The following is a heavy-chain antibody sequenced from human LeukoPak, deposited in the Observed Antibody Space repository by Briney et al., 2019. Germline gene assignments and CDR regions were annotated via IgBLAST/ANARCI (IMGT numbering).Heavy chain of an antibody. CDR2: ISSSGSTI. CDR3: AREVGASDY. D-gene: IGHD1-26*01. Sequence: LSLTCTVSGGSISSSNYYWSWIRPAPGKGLEWVSYISSSGSTIYYADSVKGRFTISRDNAKNSLYLQMNSLRAEDTAVYYCAREVGASDYWGQGTLVTVSS. V-gene: IGHV3-11*04. CDR1: GGSISSSNYY. J-gene: IGHJ4*02.